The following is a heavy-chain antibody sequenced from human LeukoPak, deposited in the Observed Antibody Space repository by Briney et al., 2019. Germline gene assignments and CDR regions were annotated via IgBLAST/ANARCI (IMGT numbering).Heavy chain of an antibody. CDR2: MNGDGSNI. CDR1: GFTFSYSW. J-gene: IGHJ4*02. Sequence: GGSLRLSCAASGFTFSYSWMIWVRQAPGKGLEWVANMNGDGSNIYYVDSVRGRFAISRDNAKNSLYLQMSSLRAEDTAVYYCARDPGYGAVDYWGQGTLITVSS. D-gene: IGHD5-18*01. CDR3: ARDPGYGAVDY. V-gene: IGHV3-7*03.